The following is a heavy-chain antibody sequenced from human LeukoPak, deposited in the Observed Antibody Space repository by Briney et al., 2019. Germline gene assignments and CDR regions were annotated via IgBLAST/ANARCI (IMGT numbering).Heavy chain of an antibody. CDR2: ITWNSASI. J-gene: IGHJ3*02. Sequence: GGSLRLSCAASGFTFDDYAMHWVRQTPGKGLEWVSGITWNSASIGYADSVKGRFTISRDNSKNTLYLQMNSLRAEDTAVYYCAKDLSRTLVGDAFDIWGQGTMVTVSS. CDR1: GFTFDDYA. D-gene: IGHD2-15*01. V-gene: IGHV3-9*01. CDR3: AKDLSRTLVGDAFDI.